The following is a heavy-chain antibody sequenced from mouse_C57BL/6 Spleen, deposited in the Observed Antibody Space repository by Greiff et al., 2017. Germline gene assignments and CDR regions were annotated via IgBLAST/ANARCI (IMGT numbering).Heavy chain of an antibody. CDR3: AGGVTTVVAPYAMDY. CDR1: GYTFTSYW. D-gene: IGHD1-1*01. J-gene: IGHJ4*01. CDR2: IYPGSGST. Sequence: VQLQQPGAELVKPGASVKMSCKASGYTFTSYWITWVKQRPGQGLEWIGDIYPGSGSTNYNEKFKSKATLTVDTSSSTAYMQLSSLTSEDSAVDYGAGGVTTVVAPYAMDYWGQGTSVTVSS. V-gene: IGHV1-55*01.